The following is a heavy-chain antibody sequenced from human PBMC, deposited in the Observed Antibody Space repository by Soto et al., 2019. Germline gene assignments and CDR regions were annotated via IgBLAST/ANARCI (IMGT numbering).Heavy chain of an antibody. J-gene: IGHJ4*02. V-gene: IGHV3-33*01. Sequence: QAGGSLRLSCEASGFTFSSYGIHWVRQAPGKGLECVAVIWYDGSNKYYGDSVKGRFTISRDNTKDTVYLQMNSLRAEDTAVYYWAREGSAQTGPLDVWGKGTLVTVSS. CDR1: GFTFSSYG. CDR3: AREGSAQTGPLDV. CDR2: IWYDGSNK. D-gene: IGHD1-1*01.